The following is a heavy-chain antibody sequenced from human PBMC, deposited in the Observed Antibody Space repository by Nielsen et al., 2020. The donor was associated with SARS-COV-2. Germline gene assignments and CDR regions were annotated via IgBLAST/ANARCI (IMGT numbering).Heavy chain of an antibody. J-gene: IGHJ6*03. CDR2: IWYDGSNK. D-gene: IGHD6-19*01. CDR3: ARDPYVAVAKLYYYYYYMDV. Sequence: GESLKISCAASGFTFSSYGMHWVRQAPGKGLEWVAVIWYDGSNKYYADSVKGRFTISRDNSKNTLYLQMNSLRAEDTAVYYCARDPYVAVAKLYYYYYYMDVWGKGTTVTVSS. CDR1: GFTFSSYG. V-gene: IGHV3-33*01.